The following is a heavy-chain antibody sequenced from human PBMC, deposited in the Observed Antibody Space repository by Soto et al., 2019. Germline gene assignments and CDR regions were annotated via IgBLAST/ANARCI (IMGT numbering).Heavy chain of an antibody. V-gene: IGHV3-74*01. CDR2: INGDGSRT. Sequence: EVQLVESGGGLVQPGGSLRLSCAASGFTFSNYWMHWVRQVPGKGLVWVSRINGDGSRTNYADSVKGRFTISRDNAKNTLYLQMNSLRAEDTAVYFCVRDKQQLMLPDYWGQGTLVTVSS. D-gene: IGHD6-13*01. CDR1: GFTFSNYW. J-gene: IGHJ4*02. CDR3: VRDKQQLMLPDY.